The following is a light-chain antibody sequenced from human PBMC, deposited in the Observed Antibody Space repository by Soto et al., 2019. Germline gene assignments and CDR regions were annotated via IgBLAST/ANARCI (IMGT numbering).Light chain of an antibody. CDR1: SSDVGGYDY. J-gene: IGLJ1*01. Sequence: QSVLTQPASVSGSPGQSITISCTGTSSDVGGYDYVSWYQLHPGKAPKLMVFEVSNRPSGVSYRFSGSKSGNTASLTISGLQAEDEADYFCSSYSTGTAYLFGHGPKVTVL. CDR2: EVS. CDR3: SSYSTGTAYL. V-gene: IGLV2-14*01.